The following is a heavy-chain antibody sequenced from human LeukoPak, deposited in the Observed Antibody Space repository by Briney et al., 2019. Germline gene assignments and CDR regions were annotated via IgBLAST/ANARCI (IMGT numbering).Heavy chain of an antibody. Sequence: GGSLRLSCAASGFTVGSNYMTWVRQAPGKGLEWVSLIYSGGSTYYADSVKGRFTISRDNSKNTLYLQMNSLRAEDTAVYYCARGYCSGGSCYKGDYFDYWGQGTLVTVSS. V-gene: IGHV3-66*01. D-gene: IGHD2-15*01. J-gene: IGHJ4*02. CDR3: ARGYCSGGSCYKGDYFDY. CDR1: GFTVGSNY. CDR2: IYSGGST.